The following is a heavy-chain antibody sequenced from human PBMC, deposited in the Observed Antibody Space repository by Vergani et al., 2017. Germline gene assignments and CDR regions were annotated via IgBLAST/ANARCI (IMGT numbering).Heavy chain of an antibody. CDR2: INPSGGST. J-gene: IGHJ4*02. Sequence: QVQLVQSGAEVKKPGASVKVSCKASGYTFTSYYMHWVRQAPGQGLEWMGIINPSGGSTSYAQKFQGRVTMTRDTSTSTVYMELSSLRAEDTAVYYCTGYYYDSSGYYYFDYWGQGTLVTVSS. CDR3: TGYYYDSSGYYYFDY. D-gene: IGHD3-22*01. V-gene: IGHV1-46*01. CDR1: GYTFTSYY.